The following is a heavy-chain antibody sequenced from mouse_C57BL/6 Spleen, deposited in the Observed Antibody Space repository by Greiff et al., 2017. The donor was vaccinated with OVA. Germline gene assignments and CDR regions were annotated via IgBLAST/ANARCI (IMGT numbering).Heavy chain of an antibody. D-gene: IGHD1-1*01. J-gene: IGHJ1*03. Sequence: VQLQQPGAELVMPGASVKLSCKASGYTFTSYWMHWVKQRPGQGLEWIGEIDPSDSYPNYNQKFKGKSTLTVDKSSSTAYMQLSSLTSEDSAVYYCARGGGDGSSYVGWYFDVWGTGTTVTVSS. CDR3: ARGGGDGSSYVGWYFDV. CDR1: GYTFTSYW. V-gene: IGHV1-69*01. CDR2: IDPSDSYP.